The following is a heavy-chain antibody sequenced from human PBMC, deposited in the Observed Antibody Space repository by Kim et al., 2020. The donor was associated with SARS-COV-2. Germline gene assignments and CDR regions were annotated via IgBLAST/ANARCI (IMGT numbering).Heavy chain of an antibody. CDR3: AKERGSGSYYFDY. J-gene: IGHJ4*02. V-gene: IGHV3-33*06. D-gene: IGHD3-10*01. Sequence: ADSVKGRLTIARDNSKNTLYLQMNSLRAEDTAVYYCAKERGSGSYYFDYWGQGTLVTVSS.